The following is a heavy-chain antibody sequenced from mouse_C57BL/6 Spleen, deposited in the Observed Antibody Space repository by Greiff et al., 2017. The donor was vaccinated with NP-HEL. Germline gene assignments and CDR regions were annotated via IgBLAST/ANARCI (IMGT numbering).Heavy chain of an antibody. J-gene: IGHJ2*01. CDR1: GYTFTDYY. V-gene: IGHV1-26*01. Sequence: VQLQQSGPELVKPGASVKISCKASGYTFTDYYMNWVKQSHGKSLEWIGDINPNNGGTSYNQKFKGKATLTVDKSSSTAYMELRSLTSEDSAVYYCARFSVPFDYWGQGTTLTVSS. CDR2: INPNNGGT. CDR3: ARFSVPFDY.